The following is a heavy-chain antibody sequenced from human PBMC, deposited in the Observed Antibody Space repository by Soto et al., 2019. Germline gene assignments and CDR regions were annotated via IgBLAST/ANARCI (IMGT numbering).Heavy chain of an antibody. CDR1: EFTFSGRS. J-gene: IGHJ6*03. CDR3: ARGWFGPDV. V-gene: IGHV3-74*01. D-gene: IGHD3-10*01. Sequence: EVQLVESGGGLVQPGGSLRLSCAASEFTFSGRSVHWVRQAPGKGRVWVSGIDKVGTDSTYADSVKGRFTSSRDNVKNTVYLQMNSLSVEDTAVYYCARGWFGPDVWGKGTTVTVSS. CDR2: IDKVGTDS.